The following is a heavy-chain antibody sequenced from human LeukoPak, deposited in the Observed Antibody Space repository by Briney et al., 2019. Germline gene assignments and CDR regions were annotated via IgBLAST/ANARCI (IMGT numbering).Heavy chain of an antibody. Sequence: ASVKVSCKASGYTFTSYDINWVRQATGQGLEWMGWMNPNSDNTGYAQKFQGRVTMTRNTSISTAYMELSSLRSEDTAVYYCARGRRIAAAGGTRGYYFDYWGRGTLVTVSS. CDR3: ARGRRIAAAGGTRGYYFDY. CDR1: GYTFTSYD. D-gene: IGHD6-13*01. V-gene: IGHV1-8*01. CDR2: MNPNSDNT. J-gene: IGHJ4*02.